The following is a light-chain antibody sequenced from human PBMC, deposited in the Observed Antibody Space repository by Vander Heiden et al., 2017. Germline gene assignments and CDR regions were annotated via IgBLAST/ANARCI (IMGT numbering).Light chain of an antibody. V-gene: IGKV3-11*01. CDR1: QSVSSY. J-gene: IGKJ4*01. CDR3: QQRSNWPPLT. CDR2: DAS. Sequence: EIVLTQSPATLSLSQGERANLSCRASQSVSSYLAWYQQKPGQAPRLLIYDASNRATGIPARFSGSGSGTDFTLTISSLEPEDFAVYYCQQRSNWPPLTFGGGTKVEIK.